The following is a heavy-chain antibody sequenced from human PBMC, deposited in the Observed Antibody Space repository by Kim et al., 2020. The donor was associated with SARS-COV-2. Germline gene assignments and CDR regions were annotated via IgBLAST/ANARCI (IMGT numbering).Heavy chain of an antibody. CDR1: GFTFSNYT. CDR2: ISSSSSHI. J-gene: IGHJ4*02. CDR3: ARETLSLWFGALIYYFDY. D-gene: IGHD3-10*01. V-gene: IGHV3-21*01. Sequence: GGSLRLSCAVSGFTFSNYTMNWVRQAPGKGLEWVSSISSSSSHIYYADAVKGRFTISRDNAKNSLYLQMNSLRAEDTAVYYCARETLSLWFGALIYYFDYWGQGTLVTVSS.